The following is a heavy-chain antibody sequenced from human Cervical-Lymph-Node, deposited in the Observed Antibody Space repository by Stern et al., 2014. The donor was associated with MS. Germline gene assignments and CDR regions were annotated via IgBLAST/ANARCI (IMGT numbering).Heavy chain of an antibody. Sequence: VQLVESGGGLVQPGRSLRLSCAASGFTFDDYAMHWVRQAPGKGLEWVPGISWNSGSIGYADSVKGRFTISRDNAKNSLYLQMNSLRAEDTALYYCAKDRRTQNYDFWSGYMYYFDYWGQGTLVTVSS. CDR2: ISWNSGSI. CDR3: AKDRRTQNYDFWSGYMYYFDY. D-gene: IGHD3-3*01. J-gene: IGHJ4*02. CDR1: GFTFDDYA. V-gene: IGHV3-9*01.